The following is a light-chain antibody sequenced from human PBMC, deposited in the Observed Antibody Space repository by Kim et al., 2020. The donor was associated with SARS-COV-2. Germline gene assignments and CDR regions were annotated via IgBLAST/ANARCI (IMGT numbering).Light chain of an antibody. CDR1: SSXXGXXNY. CDR3: CSXAGSXVYV. V-gene: IGLV2-11*01. Sequence: SVXISGTXXSSXXGXXNYVXXYQXXXGKAPKXMIYXXSKRPSGVPDRFSXSKSGNTASLTXSGLQAXXXADYYCCSXAGSXVYVFGTGTXVTXL. J-gene: IGLJ1*01. CDR2: XXS.